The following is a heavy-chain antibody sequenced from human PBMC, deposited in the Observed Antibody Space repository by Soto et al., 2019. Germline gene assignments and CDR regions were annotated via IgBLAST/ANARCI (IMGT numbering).Heavy chain of an antibody. J-gene: IGHJ2*01. CDR3: AIVPPGLADWLYWYFDL. CDR1: GFTFSSYS. D-gene: IGHD6-19*01. V-gene: IGHV3-21*01. CDR2: ISSSSSYI. Sequence: EVQLVESGGGLVKPGGSLRLSCAASGFTFSSYSMNWVRQAPGKGLEWVSSISSSSSYIYYADSVKGRFTISRDNAKNSLYLQMNSMRAEDTAVYYCAIVPPGLADWLYWYFDLWGRGTLVTVSS.